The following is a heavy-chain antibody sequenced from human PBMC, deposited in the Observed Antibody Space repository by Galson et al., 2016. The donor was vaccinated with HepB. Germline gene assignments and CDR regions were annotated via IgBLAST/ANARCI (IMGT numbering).Heavy chain of an antibody. J-gene: IGHJ4*02. Sequence: SVKVSCKASGVTFSTSAVQWVRQARGQHLEWIGCIVASNGDTKYAQKFQERVTITRDRSTSTAYMELSSLTSEDTAVYYCAAGGNSWSYYWGQGTLVTVSS. CDR2: IVASNGDT. V-gene: IGHV1-58*01. CDR1: GVTFSTSA. D-gene: IGHD6-13*01. CDR3: AAGGNSWSYY.